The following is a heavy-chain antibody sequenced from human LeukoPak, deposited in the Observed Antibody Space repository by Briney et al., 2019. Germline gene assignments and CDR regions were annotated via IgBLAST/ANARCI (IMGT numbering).Heavy chain of an antibody. D-gene: IGHD3-22*01. CDR1: GFTFSSSA. Sequence: GGSLRLSCEASGFTFSSSAMNWVRQAPGKGLEWVSSISVSGDRTYYADSVKGRFTISRDNSRNTLYLQMNSLRAEDTAVYYCAKEIYYDSTGPQYWGQGTLVTVSS. J-gene: IGHJ4*02. CDR2: ISVSGDRT. CDR3: AKEIYYDSTGPQY. V-gene: IGHV3-23*01.